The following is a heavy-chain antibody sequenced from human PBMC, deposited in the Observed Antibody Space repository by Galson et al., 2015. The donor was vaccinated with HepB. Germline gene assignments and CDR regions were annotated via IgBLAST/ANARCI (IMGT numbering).Heavy chain of an antibody. D-gene: IGHD6-19*01. CDR3: ARGLTAGSGWASYYYYGMDV. Sequence: CAISGDSVSSNSAAWNWIRQSPSRGLEWLGRTYYRSKWYNDYAVSVKSRITINPDTSKNQFSLQLNSVTPEDTAVYYCARGLTAGSGWASYYYYGMDVWGQGTTVTVSS. V-gene: IGHV6-1*01. CDR1: GDSVSSNSAA. CDR2: TYYRSKWYN. J-gene: IGHJ6*02.